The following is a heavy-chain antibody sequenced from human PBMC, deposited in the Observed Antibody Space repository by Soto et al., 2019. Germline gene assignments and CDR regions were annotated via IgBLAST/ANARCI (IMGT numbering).Heavy chain of an antibody. V-gene: IGHV4-4*02. Sequence: SETLSLTCDVSGVSISSSHWWCWLRQPPGKGLEWIGEVYHSGSANYNPSLKSRVSMSVDKSKNQFSLRLTSVTAADTALYFCARIAVVPSTLDPWGQGTLVTVSS. J-gene: IGHJ5*02. CDR2: VYHSGSA. CDR3: ARIAVVPSTLDP. CDR1: GVSISSSHW. D-gene: IGHD2-15*01.